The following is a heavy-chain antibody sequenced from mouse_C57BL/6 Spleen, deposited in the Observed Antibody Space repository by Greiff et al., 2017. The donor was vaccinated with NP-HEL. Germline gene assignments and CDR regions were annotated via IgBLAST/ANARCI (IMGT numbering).Heavy chain of an antibody. J-gene: IGHJ2*01. CDR3: ARNPFSTGTGGEYYFDY. D-gene: IGHD3-3*01. Sequence: EVQLQQSGPGLAKPSQTLSLTCSVTGYSITSDYWNWIRKFPGNKLEYMGYISYSGSTYYNPSLKSRISITRDTSKNQYYLQLNSVTTEETATYYCARNPFSTGTGGEYYFDYWGQGTTLTVSS. CDR1: GYSITSDY. CDR2: ISYSGST. V-gene: IGHV3-8*01.